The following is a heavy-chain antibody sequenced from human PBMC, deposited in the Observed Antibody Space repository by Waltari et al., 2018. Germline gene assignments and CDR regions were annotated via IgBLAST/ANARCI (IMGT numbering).Heavy chain of an antibody. V-gene: IGHV3-43*01. CDR2: ISWDGGST. J-gene: IGHJ4*02. CDR1: GFTFDDYT. D-gene: IGHD5-18*01. Sequence: EVQLVESGGVVVQPGGSLRLSCAASGFTFDDYTMHWVRQAPGKGLEWVSLISWDGGSTYYADYVKGRFTISRDNSKNSLYLQMNSLRTEDTALYYCAKDRGRAAMAPFDYWGQGTLVTVSS. CDR3: AKDRGRAAMAPFDY.